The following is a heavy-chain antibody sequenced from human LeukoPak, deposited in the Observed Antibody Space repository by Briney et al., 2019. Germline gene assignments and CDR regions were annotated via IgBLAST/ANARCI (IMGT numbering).Heavy chain of an antibody. CDR2: MSPDENEK. J-gene: IGHJ4*02. CDR1: EFTFTNYW. CDR3: LGYGNDNP. Sequence: GRSLGLSCAITEFTFTNYWKNWVRQASGKGLEWVANMSPDENEKKYVDSVKGRFTISTDNAKKTLYLQMNSLRVEDTAIYYCLGYGNDNPWGQEALVTVSS. V-gene: IGHV3-7*03. D-gene: IGHD5-12*01.